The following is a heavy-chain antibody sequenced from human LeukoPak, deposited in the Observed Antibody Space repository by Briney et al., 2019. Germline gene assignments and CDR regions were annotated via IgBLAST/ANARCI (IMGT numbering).Heavy chain of an antibody. V-gene: IGHV3-23*01. J-gene: IGHJ4*02. CDR2: ISNSAGNA. CDR1: GFTFSSYA. CDR3: AKDLHVRSSSTVTTGGVDS. D-gene: IGHD4-17*01. Sequence: GGSXRLSCVASGFTFSSYAMSWVRKTPGKGLEWVSVISNSAGNAYYADSVKGRFTISRDNSKNTLHLQMNSLRAEDTAVYYCAKDLHVRSSSTVTTGGVDSWGQGTLVTVSS.